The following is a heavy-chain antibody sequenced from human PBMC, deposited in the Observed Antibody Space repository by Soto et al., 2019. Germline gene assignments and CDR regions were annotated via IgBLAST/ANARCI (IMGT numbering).Heavy chain of an antibody. Sequence: EVQLVESGGGLIQPGGSLRLSCAASGFTVSNNYMRWVRQAPGKGLEWVSLIYSGGNTHYADSVKGRFTISRDNSKNTLFLQMNSLRVEDTAVYYCARDPLGIAASGAGGWGQGTLVTVSS. CDR1: GFTVSNNY. D-gene: IGHD6-13*01. V-gene: IGHV3-53*01. J-gene: IGHJ4*02. CDR2: IYSGGNT. CDR3: ARDPLGIAASGAGG.